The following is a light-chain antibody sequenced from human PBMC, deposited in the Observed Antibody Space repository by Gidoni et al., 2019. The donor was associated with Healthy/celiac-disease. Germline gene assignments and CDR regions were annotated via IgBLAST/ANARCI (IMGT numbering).Light chain of an antibody. V-gene: IGKV1-39*01. J-gene: IGKJ3*01. CDR1: QSISSY. Sequence: DIQMTQSPSSLSASVGDRVTITCRASQSISSYLNWYQQKPGKAPKLLIYAESSLQSGVPSRFSGSGAGTDFTLTISSLQPEDFATYYCQQSYSTRVTFGPXTKVDIK. CDR2: AES. CDR3: QQSYSTRVT.